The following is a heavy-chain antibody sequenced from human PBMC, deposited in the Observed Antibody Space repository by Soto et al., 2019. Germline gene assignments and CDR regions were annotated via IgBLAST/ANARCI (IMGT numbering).Heavy chain of an antibody. J-gene: IGHJ5*02. CDR2: INHSGGT. CDR1: GGSFSGYY. CDR3: ATSQVSMNWFDP. V-gene: IGHV4-34*01. Sequence: SQTLSLTCVVYGGSFSGYYWTWIRQPPGKGLEWIGEINHSGGTNNNPSLKSRVTISVDTSKNQFSLKLSSVTAADTAVYYCATSQVSMNWFDPWGQGTLVTGSS. D-gene: IGHD2-8*01.